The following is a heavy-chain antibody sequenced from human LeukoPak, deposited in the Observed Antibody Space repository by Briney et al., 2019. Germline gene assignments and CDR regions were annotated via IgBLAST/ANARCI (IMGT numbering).Heavy chain of an antibody. D-gene: IGHD1-26*01. CDR1: GFTFSSYS. CDR2: ISSSGSHI. J-gene: IGHJ4*02. Sequence: GESLRLSCAASGFTFSSYSMNWVRQAPGKGLEWVSSISSSGSHIYYADSVKGRFTISRDNAQNSLYLQMNSLRAEDTAIYYCVRDRGTYRPIDYWGQGTLVTVSS. V-gene: IGHV3-21*04. CDR3: VRDRGTYRPIDY.